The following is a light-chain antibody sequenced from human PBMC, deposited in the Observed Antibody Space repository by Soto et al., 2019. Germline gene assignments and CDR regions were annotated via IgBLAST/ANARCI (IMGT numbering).Light chain of an antibody. CDR1: SXNIGTFY. J-gene: IGLJ1*01. CDR3: AAWENTLNAYV. Sequence: QSVLTQPPSASSTPGQTVTISCSGSSXNIGTFYVYWYQHVPGTAPKLLIYIDNQRPSGIPDRFSGSKSGTSASLAISGLRSEDEADYYCAAWENTLNAYVFGTGTKVTVL. V-gene: IGLV1-47*02. CDR2: IDN.